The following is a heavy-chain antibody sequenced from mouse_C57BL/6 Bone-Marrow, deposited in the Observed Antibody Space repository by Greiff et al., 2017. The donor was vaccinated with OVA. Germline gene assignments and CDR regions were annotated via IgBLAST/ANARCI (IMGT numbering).Heavy chain of an antibody. CDR1: GYTFTDDE. V-gene: IGHV1-15*01. CDR2: IDPETGGT. J-gene: IGHJ4*01. CDR3: TMIYDGYYAMDY. D-gene: IGHD2-3*01. Sequence: VQLQQSGAELVRPGASVTLSCKASGYTFTDDEMHWVKQTPVHGLEWIGAIDPETGGTAYNQKFKGKAILTADKSSSTAYMELRSLTSEDSAVYYCTMIYDGYYAMDYWGQGTSVTVSS.